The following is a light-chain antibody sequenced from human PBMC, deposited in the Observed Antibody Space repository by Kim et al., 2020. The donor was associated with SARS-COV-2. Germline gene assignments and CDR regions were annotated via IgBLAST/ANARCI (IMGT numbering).Light chain of an antibody. V-gene: IGLV1-44*01. CDR2: SNN. J-gene: IGLJ1*01. CDR3: APWDDSLNGYV. Sequence: QSVLTQPPSASGTPGQRVTISCSGTSSNIGSNTVNWYQQLPGTAPKLLISSNNQRPSGVPDRFSGSKSGTSASLAISGLQSEDEADYYCAPWDDSLNGYVFGTGTKLTVL. CDR1: SSNIGSNT.